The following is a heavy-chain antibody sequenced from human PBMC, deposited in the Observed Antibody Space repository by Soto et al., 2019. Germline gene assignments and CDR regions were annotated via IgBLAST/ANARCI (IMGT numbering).Heavy chain of an antibody. D-gene: IGHD3-3*01. CDR2: VNPNSGGT. CDR1: GYTFPGYY. V-gene: IGHV1-2*02. CDR3: ASGVTIFESDAFDI. Sequence: ASVKVSCKTSGYTFPGYYMHRVRQAPGQGVEWMGCVNPNSGGTNYAQKFKGRVTMTRDTSISTTYMELSRLKSDDTAVDDCASGVTIFESDAFDIGGQGTMVPVSS. J-gene: IGHJ3*02.